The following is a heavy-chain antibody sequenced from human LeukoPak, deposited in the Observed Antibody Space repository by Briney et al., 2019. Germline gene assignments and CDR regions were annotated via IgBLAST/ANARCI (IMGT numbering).Heavy chain of an antibody. Sequence: GRSLRLSCAASGFTFSTYAMHWVRQAPGKGLEWVAVISYDGSNKYSADSVKGRFTLSRDNSKNTLYLQMDSLRAEDTAVYYCAKSRIQGFDPWGQGTLVTVSS. CDR2: ISYDGSNK. V-gene: IGHV3-30*04. J-gene: IGHJ5*02. D-gene: IGHD5-18*01. CDR1: GFTFSTYA. CDR3: AKSRIQGFDP.